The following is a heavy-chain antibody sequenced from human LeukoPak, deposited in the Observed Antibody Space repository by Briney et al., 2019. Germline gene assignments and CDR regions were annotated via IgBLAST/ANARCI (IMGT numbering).Heavy chain of an antibody. V-gene: IGHV3-23*01. D-gene: IGHD5-24*01. CDR3: AKPETPAGPHFDY. CDR2: ISGSGGST. CDR1: GFTFSSYA. J-gene: IGHJ4*02. Sequence: GGSLRLSCAASGFTFSSYAMSWVRQAPGRGLEWVSAISGSGGSTYYADSVKGRFTISRDNSKNTLYLQMNSLRAEDTAIYYCAKPETPAGPHFDYWGQGTLVTVSS.